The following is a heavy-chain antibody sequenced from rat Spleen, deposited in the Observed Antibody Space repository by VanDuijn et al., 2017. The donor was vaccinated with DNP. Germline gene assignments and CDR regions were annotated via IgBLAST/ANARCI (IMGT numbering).Heavy chain of an antibody. D-gene: IGHD1-11*01. J-gene: IGHJ2*01. CDR1: GYSITSSYR. CDR2: INSAGST. Sequence: EVQLQESGPGLVKPSQSLSLTCSVTGYSITSSYRWNWIRKFPGNKLEWMGYINSAGSTNYNPSLKSRISITRDTSKNQFFLQVNSVTTEDTATYYCARHYGGYYFDYWGQGVMVTVSS. V-gene: IGHV3-3*01. CDR3: ARHYGGYYFDY.